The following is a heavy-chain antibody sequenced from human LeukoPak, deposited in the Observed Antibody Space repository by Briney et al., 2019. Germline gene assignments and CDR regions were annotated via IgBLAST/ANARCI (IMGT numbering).Heavy chain of an antibody. CDR3: ARESYYYYGMDV. CDR2: IWYDGSNK. Sequence: PGGSLRLSCAASGFTFSSYGMHWVRQAPGKGLEWVAVIWYDGSNKYYADSVKGRFTISRDNSKNTLYLQMNSLRAEDTAVHYCARESYYYYGMDVWGQGTTVTVSS. J-gene: IGHJ6*02. CDR1: GFTFSSYG. V-gene: IGHV3-33*01.